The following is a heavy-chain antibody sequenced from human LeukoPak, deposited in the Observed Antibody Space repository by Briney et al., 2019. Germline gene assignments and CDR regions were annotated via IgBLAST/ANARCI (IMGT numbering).Heavy chain of an antibody. CDR2: INHSGST. Sequence: SETLSLTCAVYGRSFSTYYWNWIRQPPGKGLEWIGEINHSGSTNYNPSLKSRVTISVDTSKNQFSLKLNSVTAADTAVYYCAKSNGYGLVDIWGQGTMVTVSS. V-gene: IGHV4-34*01. D-gene: IGHD3-10*01. CDR1: GRSFSTYY. J-gene: IGHJ3*02. CDR3: AKSNGYGLVDI.